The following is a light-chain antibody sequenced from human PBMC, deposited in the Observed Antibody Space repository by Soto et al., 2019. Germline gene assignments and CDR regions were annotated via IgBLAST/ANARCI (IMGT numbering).Light chain of an antibody. CDR3: QVWDSSSDHYV. CDR1: AIGSKR. Sequence: SYVLTQPPSVSVAPGQTARVSCGGHAIGSKRVYWYQQRPGQAPLLVVYDDRDRPSRIPERFSGSNSGNTATLTISGVEAGDEADYYCQVWDSSSDHYVFGTGTKLTVL. J-gene: IGLJ1*01. CDR2: DDR. V-gene: IGLV3-21*02.